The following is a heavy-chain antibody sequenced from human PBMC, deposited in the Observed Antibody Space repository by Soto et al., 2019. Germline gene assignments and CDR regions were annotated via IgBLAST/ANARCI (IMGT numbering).Heavy chain of an antibody. CDR3: ARTQTYGDYGRYFDY. D-gene: IGHD4-17*01. CDR2: NLHNGNT. V-gene: IGHV4-30-2*01. Sequence: SETLSLTCVVSGGSISSGGFSWSWIRQPPGKGLEWIGYNLHNGNTYYTSSLKSRVTMSVDRSKNQFSLNLNSVTAADTAVYYCARTQTYGDYGRYFDYWGQGALVTVSS. J-gene: IGHJ4*02. CDR1: GGSISSGGFS.